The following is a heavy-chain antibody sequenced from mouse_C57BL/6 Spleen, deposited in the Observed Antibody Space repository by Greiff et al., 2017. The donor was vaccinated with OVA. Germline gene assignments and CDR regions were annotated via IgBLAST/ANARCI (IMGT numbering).Heavy chain of an antibody. D-gene: IGHD1-1*01. Sequence: DVKLQESGPELVKPGASVKIPCKASGYTFTDYNMDWVKQSHGKSLEWIGDINPNNGGTIYNQKFKGKATLTVDKSSSTAYMELRSLTSEDTAVYYCARGSTVVSGAMDYWGQGTSVTVSS. CDR3: ARGSTVVSGAMDY. CDR1: GYTFTDYN. V-gene: IGHV1-18*01. CDR2: INPNNGGT. J-gene: IGHJ4*01.